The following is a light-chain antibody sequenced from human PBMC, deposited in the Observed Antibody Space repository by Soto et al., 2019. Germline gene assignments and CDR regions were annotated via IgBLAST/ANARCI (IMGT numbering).Light chain of an antibody. CDR3: QEYFIWPLTWT. J-gene: IGKJ1*01. CDR1: QSIRTN. Sequence: EIVLTQSPATLSVSAGGTVTLSCRASQSIRTNVAWYQQIPGQAPRLLVYGASTRATGVPARFSGSGSGIEFTLTISSLQSEDSAFYYCQEYFIWPLTWTFGPGTKVQIK. CDR2: GAS. V-gene: IGKV3-15*01.